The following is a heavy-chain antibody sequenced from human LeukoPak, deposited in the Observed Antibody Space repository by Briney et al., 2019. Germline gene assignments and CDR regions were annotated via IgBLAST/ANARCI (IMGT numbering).Heavy chain of an antibody. J-gene: IGHJ4*02. D-gene: IGHD4-17*01. Sequence: ASVKVSCKVSGYTLTELSMHWVRQAPGQGLEWMGGIIPIFGTANYAQKFQGRVTITADESTSTAYMELSSLRSEDTAVYYCARDKGRYGDYDFDYWGQGTLVTVSS. CDR2: IIPIFGTA. CDR1: GYTLTELS. CDR3: ARDKGRYGDYDFDY. V-gene: IGHV1-69*13.